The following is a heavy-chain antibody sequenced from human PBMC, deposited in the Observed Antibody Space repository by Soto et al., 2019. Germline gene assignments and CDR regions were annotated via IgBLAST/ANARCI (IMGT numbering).Heavy chain of an antibody. CDR2: IYTSGST. D-gene: IGHD1-26*01. CDR3: AREGASGFGMDV. CDR1: GGSIRSYY. V-gene: IGHV4-4*07. Sequence: SETLSLTCSVSGGSIRSYYWSWVRQPAGKPLEWIGRIYTSGSTNYNPSLKSRVSMSVDTSKNQFSLEVTSVTAADTAVYYCAREGASGFGMDVWGLGTTVTVSS. J-gene: IGHJ6*02.